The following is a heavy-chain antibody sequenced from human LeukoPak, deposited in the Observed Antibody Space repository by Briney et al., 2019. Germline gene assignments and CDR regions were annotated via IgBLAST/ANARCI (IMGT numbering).Heavy chain of an antibody. J-gene: IGHJ4*02. CDR1: GGSISSDRFY. CDR2: IKSSNT. D-gene: IGHD3/OR15-3a*01. V-gene: IGHV4-61*02. CDR3: ARVPDWTYIPDY. Sequence: TLSLTCTVSGGSISSDRFYWTWVRQPAGNGLEWIGRIKSSNTTYTPSLKRRVSISLDTSTSQFSLKLSSLTAADTAVYYCARVPDWTYIPDYWGQGTLVTVSS.